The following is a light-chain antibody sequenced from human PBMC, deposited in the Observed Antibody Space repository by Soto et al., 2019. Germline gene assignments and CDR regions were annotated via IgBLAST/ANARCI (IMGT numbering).Light chain of an antibody. Sequence: QSVLTQPPSVSGAPGQRVTISCTWSSSNIGEVYDVHWYQQVPGTAPKLLIYVNNNRPSGVPDRFSGSKSGTSSSLVITGLQAEDEADYYCQSYDSSLSASVFGGGTKVTVL. CDR1: SSNIGEVYD. V-gene: IGLV1-40*01. CDR2: VNN. CDR3: QSYDSSLSASV. J-gene: IGLJ3*02.